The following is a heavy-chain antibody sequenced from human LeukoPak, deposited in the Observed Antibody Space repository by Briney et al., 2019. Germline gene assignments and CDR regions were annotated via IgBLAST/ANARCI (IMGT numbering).Heavy chain of an antibody. V-gene: IGHV4-59*01. J-gene: IGHJ4*02. CDR1: GGSISSYY. CDR3: ARDYGGNFDY. Sequence: SETLSLTCTVPGGSISSYYWSWIRQPPGKGLEWVGYSYYSGSTNYNPSLKSRVTISVDASKNQFSLKLSSVTAADTAVYYCARDYGGNFDYWGQGTLVTVSS. D-gene: IGHD4-23*01. CDR2: SYYSGST.